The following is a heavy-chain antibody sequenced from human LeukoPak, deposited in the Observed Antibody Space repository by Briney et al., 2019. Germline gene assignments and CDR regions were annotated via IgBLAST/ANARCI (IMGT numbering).Heavy chain of an antibody. CDR2: ISSSSSTI. V-gene: IGHV3-48*02. J-gene: IGHJ4*02. Sequence: GGSLRLSCAASGFPFSSYNMNCVRQAPGKGLEWISYISSSSSTIYYADSVKGRFTISRDNAKNSLYLQMNSLRDEDTAVYYCARRGGYGDPQVFDYWGQGTLVTVSS. D-gene: IGHD4-17*01. CDR3: ARRGGYGDPQVFDY. CDR1: GFPFSSYN.